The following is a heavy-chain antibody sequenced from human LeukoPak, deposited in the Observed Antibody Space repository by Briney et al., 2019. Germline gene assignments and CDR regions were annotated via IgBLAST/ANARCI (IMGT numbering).Heavy chain of an antibody. V-gene: IGHV4-59*11. D-gene: IGHD2-8*02. J-gene: IGHJ4*02. CDR1: GGSISGHF. Sequence: PSETLSLTCTVAGGSISGHFWSWIRQLPGKGLEWIGYIYYSGSTDYNSSLKSRVTISVDTSKNQFSLKLTSVTAADTAVYYCARGDTGGSLDPLEHWGQGTLVTVSS. CDR2: IYYSGST. CDR3: ARGDTGGSLDPLEH.